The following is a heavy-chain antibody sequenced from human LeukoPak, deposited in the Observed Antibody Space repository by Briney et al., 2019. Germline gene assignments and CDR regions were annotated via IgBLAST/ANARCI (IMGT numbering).Heavy chain of an antibody. Sequence: GASVKVPCKASGYTFTSYGISWVRQAPGQGLEWMGWISAYNGNTNYAQKLQGRVTMTTDTSTSTAYMELRSLRSDDTAVYYCARDDHLSYDFWRNDCFDYWGQGTLVTVSS. V-gene: IGHV1-18*01. J-gene: IGHJ4*02. CDR3: ARDDHLSYDFWRNDCFDY. D-gene: IGHD3-3*01. CDR1: GYTFTSYG. CDR2: ISAYNGNT.